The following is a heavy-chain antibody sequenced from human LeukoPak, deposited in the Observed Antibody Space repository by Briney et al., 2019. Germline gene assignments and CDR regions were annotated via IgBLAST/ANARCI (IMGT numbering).Heavy chain of an antibody. J-gene: IGHJ4*02. CDR2: ISAYNGNT. V-gene: IGHV1-18*01. D-gene: IGHD6-13*01. CDR1: GYTFTSYG. CDR3: ARDSPGGRAVMAAAGTTRFDY. Sequence: ASVKVSCNASGYTFTSYGISWVRQAPGQGLEWMGWISAYNGNTNYAQKLQGRVTMTTDTSTSTAYMELRSLRSDDTAVYYCARDSPGGRAVMAAAGTTRFDYWGQGTLVTVSS.